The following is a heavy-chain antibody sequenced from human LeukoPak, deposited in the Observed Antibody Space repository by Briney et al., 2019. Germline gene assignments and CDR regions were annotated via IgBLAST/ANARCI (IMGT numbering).Heavy chain of an antibody. D-gene: IGHD3-3*01. CDR1: GYTFTGYY. V-gene: IGHV1-2*02. CDR3: LSGPIWSGNKAGYYFDY. J-gene: IGHJ4*02. CDR2: INPNSGGT. Sequence: ASVKVTCKASGYTFTGYYMHWVRQAPGQGLEWMGWINPNSGGTNYAQQFQGRVIMTRDTSSRTAYMELSRLRSDDTAVYYCLSGPIWSGNKAGYYFDYWGQGTLVTVSS.